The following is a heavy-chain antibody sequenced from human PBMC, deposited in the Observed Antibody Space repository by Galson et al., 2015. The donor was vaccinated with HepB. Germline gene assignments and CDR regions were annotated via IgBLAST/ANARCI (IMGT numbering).Heavy chain of an antibody. CDR3: ARRKGDETFYYYVMDV. CDR1: GGSFSVNC. J-gene: IGHJ6*02. V-gene: IGHV4-34*01. D-gene: IGHD5-24*01. Sequence: SATLYLTCAVYGGSFSVNCWDWVCPTQGMGLEWNGAINYNGGTNYIPSLKSRINISVDKSKNQISLKLSSVTAADTAVYYCARRKGDETFYYYVMDVWGQGTTVTVSS. CDR2: INYNGGT.